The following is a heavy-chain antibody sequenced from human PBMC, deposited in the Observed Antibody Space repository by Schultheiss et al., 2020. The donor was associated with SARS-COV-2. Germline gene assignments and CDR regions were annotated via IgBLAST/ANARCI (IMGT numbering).Heavy chain of an antibody. D-gene: IGHD1-14*01. CDR2: ISYDGSNK. CDR1: GFTFSSYG. V-gene: IGHV3-30*03. Sequence: GESLKISCAASGFTFSSYGMHWVRQGPGKGLEWVAVISYDGSNKYYADSVKGRFTISRDNSKNTLYLQMNSLRAEDTAVYYCARDLAGRPNYWGQGTLVTVSS. CDR3: ARDLAGRPNY. J-gene: IGHJ4*02.